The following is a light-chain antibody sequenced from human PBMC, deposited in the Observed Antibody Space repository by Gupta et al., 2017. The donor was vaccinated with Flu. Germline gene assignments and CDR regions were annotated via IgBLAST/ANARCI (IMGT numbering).Light chain of an antibody. CDR2: WAS. V-gene: IGKV4-1*01. Sequence: SLGERATIKCKTSQSVLYSSNNKSYLAWYQQKPGQPPKLLIYWASTRESGVPDRFSGSGSGTDFTLTISSLQAEDVAVYYCQQYYSTPFTFGGGTKVEIK. CDR1: QSVLYSSNNKSY. J-gene: IGKJ4*01. CDR3: QQYYSTPFT.